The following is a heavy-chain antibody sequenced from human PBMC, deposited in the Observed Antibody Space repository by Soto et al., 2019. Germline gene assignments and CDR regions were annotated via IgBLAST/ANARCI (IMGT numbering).Heavy chain of an antibody. V-gene: IGHV3-33*01. Sequence: PPKCLEWVAVIWYDGSNKYYADSVKGRFTISRDNSKNTLYLQMKSLRAEDTAVYYCARDLEDDDTGASVFGTAVRCHGTTVTVSS. CDR2: IWYDGSNK. J-gene: IGHJ6*02. CDR3: ARDLEDDDTGASVFGTAV. D-gene: IGHD1-1*01.